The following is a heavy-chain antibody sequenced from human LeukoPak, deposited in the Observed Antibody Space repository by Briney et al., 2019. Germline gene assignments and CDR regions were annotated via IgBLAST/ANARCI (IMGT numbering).Heavy chain of an antibody. J-gene: IGHJ4*02. Sequence: GGCLRLSCVVSGFTVSTYWVGWVRQAPGKGLGWVANIKQDGSEKDYVDSVKGRFTISRDNAKNSLYLQVDSLGDEDTAVYYCTRGWGSSGPGDFWGQGTLVTVSS. V-gene: IGHV3-7*01. CDR3: TRGWGSSGPGDF. CDR2: IKQDGSEK. CDR1: GFTVSTYW. D-gene: IGHD6-19*01.